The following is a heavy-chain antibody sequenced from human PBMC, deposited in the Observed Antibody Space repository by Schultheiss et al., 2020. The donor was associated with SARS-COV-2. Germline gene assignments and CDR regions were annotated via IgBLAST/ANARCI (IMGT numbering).Heavy chain of an antibody. CDR1: GFTFSSYS. V-gene: IGHV3-21*03. J-gene: IGHJ4*02. CDR3: TTAPGPNTAMVALSDFDY. CDR2: ISWNSGSI. D-gene: IGHD5-18*01. Sequence: GGSLRLSCAASGFTFSSYSMNWVRQAPGKGLEWVSGISWNSGSIGYADSVKGRFTISRDNTKNSLYLQMNSLKTEDTAVYYCTTAPGPNTAMVALSDFDYWGQGTLVTVSS.